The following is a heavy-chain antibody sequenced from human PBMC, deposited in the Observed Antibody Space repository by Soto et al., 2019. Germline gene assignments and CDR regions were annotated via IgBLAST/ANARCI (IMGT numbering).Heavy chain of an antibody. V-gene: IGHV4-38-2*01. CDR1: GYSISSGYY. CDR2: IYHSGST. J-gene: IGHJ6*02. Sequence: SESLSLRGAVSGYSISSGYYWGWIRQPPGKGLEWIGSIYHSGSTYYNPSLKSRVTISVDTSKNQFSLKLSSVTAADTAVYYCARFWEDGMDVWGQGTTVTVSS. D-gene: IGHD1-26*01. CDR3: ARFWEDGMDV.